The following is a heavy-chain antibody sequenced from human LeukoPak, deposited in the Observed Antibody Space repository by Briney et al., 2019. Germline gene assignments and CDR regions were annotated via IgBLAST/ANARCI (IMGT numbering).Heavy chain of an antibody. D-gene: IGHD3-10*01. CDR3: ARGGAIAFDI. CDR1: GYTFSSYA. Sequence: ASVKVSCKASGYTFSSYAMHWVRQAPGQRLEWMGWINAGNGNTKYSQEFQGRVTITRDTSASTAYMELRSLRSEDMAVYYCARGGAIAFDIWGQGTMVTVSS. V-gene: IGHV1-3*03. J-gene: IGHJ3*02. CDR2: INAGNGNT.